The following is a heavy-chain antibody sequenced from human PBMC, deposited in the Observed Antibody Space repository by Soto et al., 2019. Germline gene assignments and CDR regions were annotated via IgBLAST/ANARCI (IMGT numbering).Heavy chain of an antibody. V-gene: IGHV4-34*01. Sequence: PSETLSLTRAIYGGSFSGFYWSWLRQPPGKGLEWIGEINDSGTSNYNPSLKIRVTISAETSKTHFSLRLTSVTAADTAVYYCARETSQNVYSHYGMDVWGQGTTVT. CDR1: GGSFSGFY. CDR2: INDSGTS. CDR3: ARETSQNVYSHYGMDV. J-gene: IGHJ6*02.